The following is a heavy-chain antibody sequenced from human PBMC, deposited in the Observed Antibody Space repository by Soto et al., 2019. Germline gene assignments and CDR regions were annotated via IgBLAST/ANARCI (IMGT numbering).Heavy chain of an antibody. J-gene: IGHJ4*02. CDR1: GFTFDDYA. CDR2: ISWNSGNI. D-gene: IGHD5-18*01. V-gene: IGHV3-9*01. Sequence: EVQLEESGGALVQPGRSLRLSCAASGFTFDDYAMYWVRQVLGKGLEWVSSISWNSGNIGYADSVKGPFTTPRDNAENSLYLQMNSLRPEDTALYYCVRSKGGYSYGTPFDYWGQGTLVTVSS. CDR3: VRSKGGYSYGTPFDY.